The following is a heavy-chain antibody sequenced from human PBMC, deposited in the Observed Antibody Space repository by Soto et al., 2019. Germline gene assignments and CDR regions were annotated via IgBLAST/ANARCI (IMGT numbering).Heavy chain of an antibody. CDR3: AKHRRDGYTTCSRCYGVDV. CDR2: ISHDGTKT. V-gene: IGHV3-30*18. CDR1: GFNFGAYG. Sequence: QVQLVESGGGVVQPGTSLRLACEASGFNFGAYGMHCVRQAPGKGLEWVGVISHDGTKTYYSDSVKGRFTVSRDNSKNMLYVQMVSLRPDDTAVYSCAKHRRDGYTTCSRCYGVDVWGQGTTVTVSS. J-gene: IGHJ6*02. D-gene: IGHD5-18*01.